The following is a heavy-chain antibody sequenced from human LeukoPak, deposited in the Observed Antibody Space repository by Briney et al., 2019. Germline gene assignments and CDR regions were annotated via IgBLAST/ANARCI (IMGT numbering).Heavy chain of an antibody. D-gene: IGHD3-22*01. CDR3: ARRAYYYDSSGYSDYFDY. Sequence: GESLKISCKGSGYSFTSYWIGWVRQLPGKGLEWMGIIYPGDSDTRYSPSFQGQVTISADKSISTAYLQWSSLKASDTAMYYCARRAYYYDSSGYSDYFDYWGQGTLVTVSS. V-gene: IGHV5-51*01. CDR1: GYSFTSYW. CDR2: IYPGDSDT. J-gene: IGHJ4*02.